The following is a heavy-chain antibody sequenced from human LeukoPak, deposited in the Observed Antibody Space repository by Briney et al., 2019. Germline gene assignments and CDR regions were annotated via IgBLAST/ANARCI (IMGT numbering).Heavy chain of an antibody. CDR1: GFTFSTYW. Sequence: GGSLRLSCAASGFTFSTYWMSWVRQAPGKGLEWVANIHQDGNEKYYVDSVKGRFTISRDNAKNSLYLQMNSLGAGDTAVYYCARAGFGSEPPWGQGTLVTVSS. J-gene: IGHJ5*02. V-gene: IGHV3-7*01. CDR3: ARAGFGSEPP. D-gene: IGHD2-15*01. CDR2: IHQDGNEK.